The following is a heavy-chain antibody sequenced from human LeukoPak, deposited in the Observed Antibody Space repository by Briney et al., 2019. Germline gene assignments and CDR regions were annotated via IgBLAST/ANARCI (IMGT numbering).Heavy chain of an antibody. CDR2: IIPIFDTA. J-gene: IGHJ4*02. Sequence: ASVKVSCKASGGTFSSYAISWVRQAPGQGLEWMGGIIPIFDTANYAQKFQGRVTINADKSTSTAYMELSSLRSEDTAIYYCARKVHSSGRAFDYWGQGTLVTVSS. CDR3: ARKVHSSGRAFDY. CDR1: GGTFSSYA. D-gene: IGHD3-22*01. V-gene: IGHV1-69*06.